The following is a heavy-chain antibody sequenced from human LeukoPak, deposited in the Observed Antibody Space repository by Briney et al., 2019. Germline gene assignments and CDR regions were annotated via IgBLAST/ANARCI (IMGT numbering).Heavy chain of an antibody. CDR3: ARDPRYFDWFSISGDAFDI. V-gene: IGHV3-48*01. CDR1: GFTFTSYS. Sequence: PGGSLRLSCAASGFTFTSYSMNWVRQAPGKGLEWVSYISSASGTIYYADSVKGRFTISRDNSKNTLYLQMNSLRAEDTAVYYCARDPRYFDWFSISGDAFDIWGQGTMVTVSS. D-gene: IGHD3-9*01. J-gene: IGHJ3*02. CDR2: ISSASGTI.